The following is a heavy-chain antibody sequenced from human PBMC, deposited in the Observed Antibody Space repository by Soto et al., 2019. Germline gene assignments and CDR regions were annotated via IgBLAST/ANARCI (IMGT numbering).Heavy chain of an antibody. CDR2: IYSGGST. CDR1: GLTFSSNY. J-gene: IGHJ4*02. V-gene: IGHV3-66*01. CDR3: AMIGSPQYSSSWYYFDY. Sequence: PGGSLRLSCAASGLTFSSNYMSWVRQVPGKGLEWVSVIYSGGSTYYADSVKGRFTISRDNSKNTLYLQMNSLRAEDTAVYYCAMIGSPQYSSSWYYFDYWGQGTLVTVSS. D-gene: IGHD6-13*01.